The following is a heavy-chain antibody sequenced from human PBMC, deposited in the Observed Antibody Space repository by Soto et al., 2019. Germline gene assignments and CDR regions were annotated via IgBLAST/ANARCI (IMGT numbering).Heavy chain of an antibody. Sequence: QLQLLESGPGLVKASETLSLTCNVSGGSISTSRSYWAWIRQPPGKGLEWLANIFYSGSTYYNPSLARRVTVSVYPSKNEFSLKWRSLTAADTAFYYCARQPTTGDTDLWFDPCGQGTLVTVAS. CDR1: GGSISTSRSY. CDR2: IFYSGST. J-gene: IGHJ5*02. D-gene: IGHD2-21*01. CDR3: ARQPTTGDTDLWFDP. V-gene: IGHV4-39*01.